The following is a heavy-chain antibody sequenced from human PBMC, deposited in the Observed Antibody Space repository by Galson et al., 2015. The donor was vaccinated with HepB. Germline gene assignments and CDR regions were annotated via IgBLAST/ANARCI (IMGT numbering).Heavy chain of an antibody. CDR2: IIPIFGTA. D-gene: IGHD4-17*01. Sequence: SVKVSCKASGGTFSSYAISWVRQAPGQGLEWMGGIIPIFGTANYAQKFQGRVTITADESTSTAYMELSSLRSEDTAVYYCAREPLEDYGDYDFDAFDIWGQGTMVTVSS. CDR3: AREPLEDYGDYDFDAFDI. J-gene: IGHJ3*02. CDR1: GGTFSSYA. V-gene: IGHV1-69*13.